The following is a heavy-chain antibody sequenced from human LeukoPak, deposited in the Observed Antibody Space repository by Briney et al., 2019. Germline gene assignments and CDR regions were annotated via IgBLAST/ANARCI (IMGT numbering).Heavy chain of an antibody. D-gene: IGHD5-18*01. J-gene: IGHJ4*02. CDR3: AKDERDTAMTSDQVDY. CDR2: ISYDGSNK. V-gene: IGHV3-30*18. CDR1: GFTFSSYG. Sequence: GRSLRLSCAASGFTFSSYGVHWVRQAPGKGLEWVAVISYDGSNKYYADSVKGRFTTSRDNSKNTLYLQMNSLRAEDTAVYYCAKDERDTAMTSDQVDYWGQGTLVTVSS.